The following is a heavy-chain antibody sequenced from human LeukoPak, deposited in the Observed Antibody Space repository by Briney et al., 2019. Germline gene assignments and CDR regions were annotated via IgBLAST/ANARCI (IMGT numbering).Heavy chain of an antibody. CDR3: ARGRPSAEPSDF. V-gene: IGHV1-2*02. Sequence: ASVKVSCKASGYTFTGYYMHWVRQAPGQGLEWMGWINPNSGGTNYAQKFQGRVTMTRDTSISTAYMELSRLTSDDTAIYFCARGRPSAEPSDFWGHGTLVTVSS. J-gene: IGHJ4*01. CDR1: GYTFTGYY. D-gene: IGHD6-6*01. CDR2: INPNSGGT.